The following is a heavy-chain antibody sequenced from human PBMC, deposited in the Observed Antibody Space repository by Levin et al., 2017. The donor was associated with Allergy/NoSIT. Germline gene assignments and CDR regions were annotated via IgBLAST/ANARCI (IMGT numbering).Heavy chain of an antibody. J-gene: IGHJ3*02. Sequence: GGSLRLSCQGSGYSFTYYWITWVRQMPGKGLEWMGRIDPSDSYTKYSPAFQGHVSISADKSTSTAFLQWGSLRASDTAIYYCARGRYCSSATCYGTFDSWGQGTMVTVSS. CDR1: GYSFTYYW. V-gene: IGHV5-10-1*01. D-gene: IGHD2-2*01. CDR3: ARGRYCSSATCYGTFDS. CDR2: IDPSDSYT.